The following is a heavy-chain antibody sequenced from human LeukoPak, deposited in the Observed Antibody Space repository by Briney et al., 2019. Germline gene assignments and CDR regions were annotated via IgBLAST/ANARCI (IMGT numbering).Heavy chain of an antibody. J-gene: IGHJ4*02. Sequence: PGGSLRLSCAASGFTFSNYGMHWVRQAPDKGLEWVALISYGGNNKYHADSVKGRFTTSRDNSKNTLYLQMNSLRAEDTAVYYCARGAHRIAAASKIDYWGQGTLVTVSS. V-gene: IGHV3-30*03. D-gene: IGHD6-13*01. CDR1: GFTFSNYG. CDR2: ISYGGNNK. CDR3: ARGAHRIAAASKIDY.